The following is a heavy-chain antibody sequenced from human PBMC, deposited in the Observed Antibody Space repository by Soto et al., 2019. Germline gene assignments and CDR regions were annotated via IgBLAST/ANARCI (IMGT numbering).Heavy chain of an antibody. D-gene: IGHD4-17*01. Sequence: SETLSLTCAVYGGSFSGYYWSWIRQPPGKGLEWIGEINHSGSTNYNPSLKSRVTISVDTSKNQFSLKLSSVTAADTAVYYCARGRATVVTPAYYFDYWGQGTLVTVSS. CDR1: GGSFSGYY. CDR3: ARGRATVVTPAYYFDY. V-gene: IGHV4-34*01. CDR2: INHSGST. J-gene: IGHJ4*02.